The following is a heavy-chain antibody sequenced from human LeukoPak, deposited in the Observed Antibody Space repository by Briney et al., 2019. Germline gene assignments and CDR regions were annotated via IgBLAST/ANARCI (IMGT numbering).Heavy chain of an antibody. Sequence: GGSLRLSCVASGFTFSSYGMHWVRQAPGKGPEWVAVIWFDGSNKYYADSVKGRFTISRDNPKNTLYLEMNSLRAEDTAVYYCASAAGPFDNWGQGTLVTVSS. V-gene: IGHV3-33*01. CDR2: IWFDGSNK. D-gene: IGHD6-13*01. CDR1: GFTFSSYG. J-gene: IGHJ4*02. CDR3: ASAAGPFDN.